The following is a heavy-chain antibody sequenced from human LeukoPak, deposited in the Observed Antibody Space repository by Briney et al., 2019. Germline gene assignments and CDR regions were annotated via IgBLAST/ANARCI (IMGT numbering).Heavy chain of an antibody. V-gene: IGHV3-23*01. Sequence: QPGGSLRLSCAASGFTFSTYAMNWVRQAPGKGLEWVSAISGSGGSTYTADSVKGRFTISRNNSKNTLYLQMNSRRAEDTAIYYWAKIPHPSYYYDSSGYLDYWGQGTLVSVSS. CDR1: GFTFSTYA. J-gene: IGHJ4*02. CDR2: ISGSGGST. D-gene: IGHD3-22*01. CDR3: AKIPHPSYYYDSSGYLDY.